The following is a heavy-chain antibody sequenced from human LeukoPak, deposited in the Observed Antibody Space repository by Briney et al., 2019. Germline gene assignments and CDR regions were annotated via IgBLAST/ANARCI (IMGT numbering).Heavy chain of an antibody. J-gene: IGHJ3*02. Sequence: GESLKTSCKGSGYSVTSYWIGWGCQMPGKGLGWMGTIYPGDSDTRYSQFFQGQATISADKSLSTAYLQWSSLKSSDTAMYYCARSGGARYCSGGNCHLGACDIWGQGTMVTVSS. V-gene: IGHV5-51*01. D-gene: IGHD2-15*01. CDR1: GYSVTSYW. CDR2: IYPGDSDT. CDR3: ARSGGARYCSGGNCHLGACDI.